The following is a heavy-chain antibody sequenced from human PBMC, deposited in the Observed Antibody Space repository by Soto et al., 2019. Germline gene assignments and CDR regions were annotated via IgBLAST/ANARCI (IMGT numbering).Heavy chain of an antibody. CDR2: INPNSGGT. Sequence: ASVKVSCKASGYTFTGYYMHWVRQAPGQGLEWMGWINPNSGGTNYAQKFQGWVTMTRDTSISTAYMELSRLRSDDTAVYYCARRGGSDMVIIFGGEPDDAFDMWGQGKMVTVS. J-gene: IGHJ3*02. V-gene: IGHV1-2*04. D-gene: IGHD3-16*01. CDR3: ARRGGSDMVIIFGGEPDDAFDM. CDR1: GYTFTGYY.